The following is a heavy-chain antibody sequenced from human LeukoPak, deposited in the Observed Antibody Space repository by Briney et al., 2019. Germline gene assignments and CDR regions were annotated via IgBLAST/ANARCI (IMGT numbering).Heavy chain of an antibody. V-gene: IGHV4-38-2*02. Sequence: SETLSLTCTVSGYSISSGYYWGWIRQPPGKGLEWIGSIYHSGSTYYNPSLKSRVTISVDTSKNQFSLKLSSVTAADTAVYYCARVLRPESSHSSRPLYYYYYMDVWGKGTTVTVSS. D-gene: IGHD6-13*01. J-gene: IGHJ6*03. CDR1: GYSISSGYY. CDR2: IYHSGST. CDR3: ARVLRPESSHSSRPLYYYYYMDV.